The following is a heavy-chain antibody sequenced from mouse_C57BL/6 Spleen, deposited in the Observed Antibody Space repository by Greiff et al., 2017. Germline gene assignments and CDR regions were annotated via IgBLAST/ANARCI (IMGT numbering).Heavy chain of an antibody. J-gene: IGHJ3*01. CDR3: ARCGYDGYPWFAY. V-gene: IGHV1-55*01. CDR2: IYPGSGST. CDR1: GYTFTSYW. D-gene: IGHD2-3*01. Sequence: QVQLKQPGAELVKPGASVKMSCKASGYTFTSYWITWVKQRPGQGLEWIGDIYPGSGSTNYNEKFKSKATLTVDTSSSTAYMQLSSLTSEDSAVYYCARCGYDGYPWFAYWGQGTLVTVSA.